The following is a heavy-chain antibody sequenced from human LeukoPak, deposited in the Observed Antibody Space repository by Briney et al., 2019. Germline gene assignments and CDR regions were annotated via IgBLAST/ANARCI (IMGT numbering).Heavy chain of an antibody. D-gene: IGHD3-9*01. CDR2: ISAYNGNT. CDR3: ARKGGYYDILTGYYYYYYGMGV. CDR1: GYTFTSYG. Sequence: ASVKVSCKASGYTFTSYGISWVRQAPGQGLEWMGWISAYNGNTNYAQKLQGRVTMTTDTSTSTAYMELRSLRSDDTAVYYCARKGGYYDILTGYYYYYYGMGVWGQGTTVTVSS. V-gene: IGHV1-18*01. J-gene: IGHJ6*02.